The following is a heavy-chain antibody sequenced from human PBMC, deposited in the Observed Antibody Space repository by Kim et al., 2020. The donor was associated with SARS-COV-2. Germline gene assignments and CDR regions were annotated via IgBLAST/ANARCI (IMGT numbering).Heavy chain of an antibody. D-gene: IGHD6-19*01. CDR3: ARGDSSGWTKFDY. CDR2: INPNSGGT. Sequence: ASVKVSCKASGYTFTGYYMHWVRQAPGQGLEWMGRINPNSGGTNYAQKFQGRVTMTRDTSISTAYMELSRLRSDDTVVYYCARGDSSGWTKFDYWGQGTLVTVSS. V-gene: IGHV1-2*05. J-gene: IGHJ4*02. CDR1: GYTFTGYY.